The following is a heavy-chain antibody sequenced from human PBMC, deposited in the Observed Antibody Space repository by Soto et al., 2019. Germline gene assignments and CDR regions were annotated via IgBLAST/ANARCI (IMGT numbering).Heavy chain of an antibody. CDR2: INAYNGNT. J-gene: IGHJ6*02. D-gene: IGHD3-16*01. V-gene: IGHV1-18*01. CDR1: GYSFTRYG. CDR3: AMVDVYVTPNPQDV. Sequence: QVQLVQSGAEVKNPGASVKVSCKASGYSFTRYGIGWARQAPGQGLEWMGWINAYNGNTNYAQNLQGRLTLTTDTSTTTAYMELRSLRSNDTAIYYCAMVDVYVTPNPQDVWGQGTTVTVSS.